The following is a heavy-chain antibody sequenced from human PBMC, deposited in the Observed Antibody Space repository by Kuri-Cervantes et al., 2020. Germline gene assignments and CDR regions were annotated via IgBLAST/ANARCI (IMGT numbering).Heavy chain of an antibody. CDR2: IYYSGST. CDR3: ARGNYYGMDV. Sequence: SETLSLTCTVSGGSISSSSYYWGWIRQPPGKGLEWIGSIYYSGSTYCNPSLKSRVTISVDTSKNQFSLKLSSVTAADTAVYYCARGNYYGMDVWGQGTTVTVSS. V-gene: IGHV4-39*07. CDR1: GGSISSSSYY. D-gene: IGHD3-10*01. J-gene: IGHJ6*02.